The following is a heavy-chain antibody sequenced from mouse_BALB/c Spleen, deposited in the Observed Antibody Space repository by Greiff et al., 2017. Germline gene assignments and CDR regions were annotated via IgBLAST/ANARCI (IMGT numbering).Heavy chain of an antibody. J-gene: IGHJ3*01. V-gene: IGHV1S81*02. CDR1: GYSFTSYY. CDR3: TRGGSLAY. D-gene: IGHD1-1*02. Sequence: QVQLQQPGAELVRPGASVKLSCKASGYSFTSYYMYWVKQRPGQGLEWIGEINPSNGGTNFNEKFKSKATLTVDKSSSTAYMQLSSLTSEDSAVYYCTRGGSLAYWGQGTLVTVSA. CDR2: INPSNGGT.